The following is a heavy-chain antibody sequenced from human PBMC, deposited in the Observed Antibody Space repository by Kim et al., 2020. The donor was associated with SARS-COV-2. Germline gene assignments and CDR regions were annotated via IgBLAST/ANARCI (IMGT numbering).Heavy chain of an antibody. D-gene: IGHD3-3*01. CDR3: VVRRPQVRFADI. J-gene: IGHJ3*02. V-gene: IGHV3-72*01. Sequence: GGSLRLSCAGSGLAFSDYYMGWVRQAPGKGLEWVARSSDKANSYTTEYATSVRGRFIISSHDSENSLFLQMNSLKTEDSAVYYCVVRRPQVRFADIWSQGAMVTVPS. CDR1: GLAFSDYY. CDR2: SSDKANSYTT.